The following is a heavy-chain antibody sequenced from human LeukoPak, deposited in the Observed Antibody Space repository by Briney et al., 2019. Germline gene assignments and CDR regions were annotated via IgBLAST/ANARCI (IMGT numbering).Heavy chain of an antibody. CDR3: ARAESMALYFLY. J-gene: IGHJ1*01. V-gene: IGHV1-18*01. D-gene: IGHD1-14*01. CDR2: VSTYNGDT. Sequence: ASVKVSCKASGHPFTDFGFIWVRQAPGQGLEWMGWVSTYNGDTDYAKKFQDRVTMTTESSTQTTFMELRNLRSDDTAVYYCARAESMALYFLYWGQGTLVSVSS. CDR1: GHPFTDFG.